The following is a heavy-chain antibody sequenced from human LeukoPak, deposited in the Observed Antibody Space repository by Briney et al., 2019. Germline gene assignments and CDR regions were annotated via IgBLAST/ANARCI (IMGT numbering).Heavy chain of an antibody. CDR3: AKSLLPLDLDIVATPLVFDY. D-gene: IGHD5-12*01. CDR1: GFTFSSYA. V-gene: IGHV3-23*01. Sequence: GGSLRLSCAASGFTFSSYAMSWVRQAPGKGLEWVSAISGSGGSTYYADSVKGRFTISRDNSKNTLYLQMNSLRAEDTAVYYCAKSLLPLDLDIVATPLVFDYWGQGTLVTVSS. CDR2: ISGSGGST. J-gene: IGHJ4*02.